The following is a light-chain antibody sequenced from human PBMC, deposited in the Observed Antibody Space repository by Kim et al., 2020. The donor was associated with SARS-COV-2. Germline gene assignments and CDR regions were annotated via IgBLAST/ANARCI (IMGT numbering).Light chain of an antibody. V-gene: IGLV2-14*01. CDR1: SSDVDDYNY. CDR2: EVT. CDR3: SSYTRSSGLMV. Sequence: SITISCTGTSSDVDDYNYVSWYQQHPGKAPKLMICEVTKRPLGVSYRFSGSKSGNTASLTISGLQAEDEADYYCSSYTRSSGLMVFGGGTQLTVL. J-gene: IGLJ3*02.